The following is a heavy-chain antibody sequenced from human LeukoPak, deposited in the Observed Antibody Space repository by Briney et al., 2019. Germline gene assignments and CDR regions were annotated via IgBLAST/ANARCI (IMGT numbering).Heavy chain of an antibody. J-gene: IGHJ4*01. CDR1: GFTFSSYG. CDR2: ISYDDTTK. D-gene: IGHD3-9*01. V-gene: IGHV3-30*19. Sequence: GGSLRLSCAASGFTFSSYGMHWVRQAPGTGLEWVAVISYDDTTKYYADSVKGRFTISRDDSKNTVFLQMNSLRTEDTAFYYCGRWDDLTGLDYWGQGTVVTVSS. CDR3: GRWDDLTGLDY.